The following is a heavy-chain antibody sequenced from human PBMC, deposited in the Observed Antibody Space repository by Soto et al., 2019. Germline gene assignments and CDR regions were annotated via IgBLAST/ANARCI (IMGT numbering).Heavy chain of an antibody. CDR1: GFTFSSYA. CDR2: ISGSGGST. Sequence: GGSLRLSCAASGFTFSSYAMSWVRQAPGKGLEWVSAISGSGGSTYYADSVKGRFTISRDNSKNTLYLQMNSLRAEDTAVYYCAKDSVGASDFSTYHRYGMAVCGQGTTVTVSS. CDR3: AKDSVGASDFSTYHRYGMAV. J-gene: IGHJ6*01. V-gene: IGHV3-23*01. D-gene: IGHD1-26*01.